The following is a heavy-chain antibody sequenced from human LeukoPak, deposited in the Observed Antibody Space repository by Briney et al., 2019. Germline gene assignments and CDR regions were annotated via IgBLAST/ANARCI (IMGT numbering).Heavy chain of an antibody. D-gene: IGHD1-1*01. CDR2: IKYDGNEK. CDR1: GFSFSVSW. J-gene: IGHJ4*02. V-gene: IGHV3-7*01. CDR3: ARGGTTFEH. Sequence: GGSLRLSCAASGFSFSVSWMSWVRQAPGKGLEWVANIKYDGNEKYYVDSVMGRFSISRDNAKNSLYLQMNRLRAEDTAVYYCARGGTTFEHWGQGTLVTVSS.